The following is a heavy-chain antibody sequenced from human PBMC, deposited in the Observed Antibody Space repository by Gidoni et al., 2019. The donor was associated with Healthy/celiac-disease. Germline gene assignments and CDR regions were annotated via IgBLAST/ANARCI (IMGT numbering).Heavy chain of an antibody. J-gene: IGHJ4*02. CDR3: ARVATTYDSSGWDFDY. CDR1: GFTFGSYG. Sequence: QVQLVESGGGVVQPGRSLRLSWTASGFTFGSYGMHWVRQAPGQGLEWVAVISYDGSNKYYADSVKGRFTISRDNSKNTLYLQMNSLRAEDTAVYYCARVATTYDSSGWDFDYWGQGTLVTVSS. D-gene: IGHD3-22*01. CDR2: ISYDGSNK. V-gene: IGHV3-30*03.